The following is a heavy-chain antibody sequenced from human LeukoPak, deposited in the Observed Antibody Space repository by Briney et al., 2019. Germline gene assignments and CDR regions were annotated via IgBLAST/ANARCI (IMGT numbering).Heavy chain of an antibody. V-gene: IGHV3-30*03. CDR1: GFTFSRHG. CDR2: IGDTGRAK. CDR3: AREAAWGNWYFDH. J-gene: IGHJ2*01. D-gene: IGHD3-16*01. Sequence: GRSLRLSCVASGFTFSRHGMHWVRQAPGKGLEWVAVIGDTGRAKYYADSVEGRFTASRDNFKNTLYLEMNSLRYDDTALYYCAREAAWGNWYFDHWGRGTLVTVSS.